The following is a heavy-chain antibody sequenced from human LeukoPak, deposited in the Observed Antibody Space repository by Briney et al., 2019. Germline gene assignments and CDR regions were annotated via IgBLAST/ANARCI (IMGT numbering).Heavy chain of an antibody. D-gene: IGHD3-10*01. J-gene: IGHJ5*02. Sequence: SETLSLTCTVSGGSISSYYWSWIRQPPGKGVEWIGYIYYSGSTNYKPSLKSRVTISVDTSKNQFSLKLSSVTAADTAVYYCARGGYYGSGNDFRFDPWGQGTLVTVSS. CDR2: IYYSGST. V-gene: IGHV4-59*01. CDR1: GGSISSYY. CDR3: ARGGYYGSGNDFRFDP.